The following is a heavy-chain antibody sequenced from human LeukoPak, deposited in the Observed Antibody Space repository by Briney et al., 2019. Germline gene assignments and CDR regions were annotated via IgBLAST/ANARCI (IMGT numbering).Heavy chain of an antibody. CDR1: GGSISSYY. CDR2: IYYSGST. D-gene: IGHD5-24*01. J-gene: IGHJ4*02. CDR3: ARVNRRWLQVRRYYFDY. V-gene: IGHV4-59*01. Sequence: PSETLSLTCTVSGGSISSYYWGWIRQPPGKGLEWIGYIYYSGSTNYNPSLKSRVTISVDTSKNQFSLKLSSVTAADTAVYYCARVNRRWLQVRRYYFDYWGQGTLVTVSS.